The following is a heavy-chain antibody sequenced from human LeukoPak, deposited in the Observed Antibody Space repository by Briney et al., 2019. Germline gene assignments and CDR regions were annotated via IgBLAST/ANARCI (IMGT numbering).Heavy chain of an antibody. Sequence: GGSLRLSCAASGFTVSSNYMSWVRQAPGKGLERVSVIYSGGSTYYPDSVKGRFTISIHKSKNTLYLQMNSLRAKDTAVYYCARTQAPYCSGGSCYSDDAFDIWGQGTMVTVSS. D-gene: IGHD2-15*01. CDR1: GFTVSSNY. V-gene: IGHV3-53*01. CDR3: ARTQAPYCSGGSCYSDDAFDI. J-gene: IGHJ3*02. CDR2: IYSGGST.